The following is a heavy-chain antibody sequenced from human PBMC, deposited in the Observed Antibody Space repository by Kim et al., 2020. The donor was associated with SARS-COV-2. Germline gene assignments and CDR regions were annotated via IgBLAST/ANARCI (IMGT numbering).Heavy chain of an antibody. V-gene: IGHV5-10-1*01. CDR1: GYSFTSYW. CDR2: IDPSDSYT. Sequence: GESLKISCKGSGYSFTSYWISWVRQMPGKGLEWMGRIDPSDSYTNYSPSFQGHVTISADKSISTAYLQWSSLKASDTAMYYCAKGSGPDYYYYGMDVWGQGTTVTVSS. J-gene: IGHJ6*02. CDR3: AKGSGPDYYYYGMDV.